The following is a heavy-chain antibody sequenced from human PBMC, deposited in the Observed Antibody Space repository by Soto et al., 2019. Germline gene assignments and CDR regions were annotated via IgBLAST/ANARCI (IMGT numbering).Heavy chain of an antibody. CDR3: AGEDYYGSGSYKHYFDY. CDR2: ISAYNGNT. Sequence: ASVKVSCKASGYTFTNYGISWVRQAPGQGLEWMGWISAYNGNTNYAQKLQGRVTMTTETSTRTAYMELRSLRSDDTAVYYCAGEDYYGSGSYKHYFDYWGQGTLVTVSS. CDR1: GYTFTNYG. V-gene: IGHV1-18*01. D-gene: IGHD3-10*01. J-gene: IGHJ4*02.